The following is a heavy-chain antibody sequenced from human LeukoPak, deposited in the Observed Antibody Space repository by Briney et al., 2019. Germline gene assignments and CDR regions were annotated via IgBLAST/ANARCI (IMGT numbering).Heavy chain of an antibody. CDR2: MYYSGGT. J-gene: IGHJ3*02. D-gene: IGHD2-15*01. V-gene: IGHV4-39*01. CDR3: ARRPPWWQDPGITFDI. Sequence: SETLSLTCTVSGGSISSRPSYCGWIRQPPGKGLERIGSMYYSGGTNYNPSLRSRVTMSVDTSKNQFSLKLSSVTAADTAVYYCARRPPWWQDPGITFDIWGQGTMVTVSS. CDR1: GGSISSRPSY.